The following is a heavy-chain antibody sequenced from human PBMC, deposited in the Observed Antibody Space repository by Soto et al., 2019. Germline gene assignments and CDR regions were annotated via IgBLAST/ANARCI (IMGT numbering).Heavy chain of an antibody. J-gene: IGHJ4*02. CDR1: VEFFSNYG. CDR2: IIPIFGTI. D-gene: IGHD3-3*01. CDR3: ARVFPDGWVEPGVVRGYLDT. V-gene: IGHV1-69*01. Sequence: QVQLVQSGAEVKEPGSSVKVSCKASVEFFSNYGISWVRQAPGQGLEWMGGIIPIFGTISYAAKFQGRVTITADESTNTVYMELRSLRSADTALYYCARVFPDGWVEPGVVRGYLDTWGRGTLVTVSS.